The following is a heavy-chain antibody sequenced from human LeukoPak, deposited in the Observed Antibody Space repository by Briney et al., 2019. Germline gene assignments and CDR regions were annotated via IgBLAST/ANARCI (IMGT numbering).Heavy chain of an antibody. Sequence: PGGSLRLSCAASGFTFSSYDMHWVRQATGKGLEWVSAIGTAGDTYYPGSVKGRFTISRENAKNSLYLQMNSLRAEDTAVYYCARDRADGYNYGDYFDNWGQGTLVTVSS. CDR2: IGTAGDT. V-gene: IGHV3-13*01. D-gene: IGHD5-18*01. J-gene: IGHJ4*02. CDR1: GFTFSSYD. CDR3: ARDRADGYNYGDYFDN.